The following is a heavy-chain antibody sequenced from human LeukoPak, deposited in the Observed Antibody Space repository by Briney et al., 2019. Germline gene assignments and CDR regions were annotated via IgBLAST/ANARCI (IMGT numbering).Heavy chain of an antibody. CDR3: ASNYFIPYDFWSGFDY. D-gene: IGHD3-3*01. J-gene: IGHJ4*02. V-gene: IGHV3-7*01. CDR1: GFTFSSYW. Sequence: PGGSLRLSCAASGFTFSSYWMSWVRQAPGKGLEWVANIKQDGSEKYYVDSVKGRFTISRDNAKNSLYLQMNSLRAEDTAVYYCASNYFIPYDFWSGFDYWGQGTLVTVPS. CDR2: IKQDGSEK.